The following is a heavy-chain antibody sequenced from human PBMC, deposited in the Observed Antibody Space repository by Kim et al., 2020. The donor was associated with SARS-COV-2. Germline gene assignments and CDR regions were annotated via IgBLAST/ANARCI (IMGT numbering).Heavy chain of an antibody. CDR3: AGDVSGWLQLGDGMDV. V-gene: IGHV3-7*01. J-gene: IGHJ6*02. CDR2: IKQDGSEK. CDR1: GFTFSSYW. Sequence: GGSLRLSCAASGFTFSSYWMSWVRQAPGKGLEWVSNIKQDGSEKYYGDSVKGRFTISRDNAKNSLYLQMHSLRAEDMAVYYCAGDVSGWLQLGDGMDVWGQGTTVTVSS. D-gene: IGHD5-12*01.